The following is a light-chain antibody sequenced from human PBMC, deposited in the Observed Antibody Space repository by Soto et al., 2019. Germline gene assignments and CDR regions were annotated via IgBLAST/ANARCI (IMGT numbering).Light chain of an antibody. J-gene: IGLJ2*01. CDR2: DVS. V-gene: IGLV2-11*01. Sequence: QSALTQPRSVSGSPGQSVTISCTGTSSDVGGYNYVSWYQQHPGKAPKLMIYDVSKRPSGVPHRFSGSKSGNTASVAISGLQAEDEADYYCCSYAGNYTLLFGGGTKVTVL. CDR3: CSYAGNYTLL. CDR1: SSDVGGYNY.